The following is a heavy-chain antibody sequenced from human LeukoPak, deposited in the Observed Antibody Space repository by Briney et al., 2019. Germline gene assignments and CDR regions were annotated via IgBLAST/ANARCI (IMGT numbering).Heavy chain of an antibody. CDR2: IYSGGST. CDR1: GFTFDDYA. Sequence: GGSLRLSCAASGFTFDDYAIHWVRQAPGKGLEWVSVIYSGGSTYYADSVKGRFTISRDNSMNTLYLQMNSLRAEDTAVYYCARGGPRPFDYWGQGTLVTVSS. V-gene: IGHV3-66*01. J-gene: IGHJ4*02. CDR3: ARGGPRPFDY.